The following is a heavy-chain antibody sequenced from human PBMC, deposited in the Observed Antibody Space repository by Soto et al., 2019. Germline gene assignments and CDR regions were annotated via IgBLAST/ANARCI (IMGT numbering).Heavy chain of an antibody. J-gene: IGHJ6*02. V-gene: IGHV2-5*02. CDR3: ARQWLRDYYYFYGMDV. D-gene: IGHD5-12*01. CDR2: IYWDDDR. CDR1: GFSLSTSGVG. Sequence: QITLKESGPTLVKPANPLTLTCTFSGFSLSTSGVGVGWIRQPPGKALEWLALIYWDDDRRYSPSLKSRLTITKDTSKNRVILKMTNMDTVDTYTYYTARQWLRDYYYFYGMDVGAQGTTVTVCS.